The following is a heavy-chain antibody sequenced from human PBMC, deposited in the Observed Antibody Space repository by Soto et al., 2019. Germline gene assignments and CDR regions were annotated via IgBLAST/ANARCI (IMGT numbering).Heavy chain of an antibody. CDR2: ISAYNGNT. D-gene: IGHD3-9*01. CDR1: GYTFTSYG. CDR3: AREDRERYFDWSHFDY. J-gene: IGHJ4*02. Sequence: GASVKVSCKASGYTFTSYGISWVRQAPGQGLEWMGWISAYNGNTNYAQKLQGRVTMTTDTSTSTAYMELRSLRSDDTAVYYCAREDRERYFDWSHFDYWGQGTLVTVSS. V-gene: IGHV1-18*04.